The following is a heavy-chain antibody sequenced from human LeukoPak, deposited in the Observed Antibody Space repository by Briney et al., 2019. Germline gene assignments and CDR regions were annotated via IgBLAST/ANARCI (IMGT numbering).Heavy chain of an antibody. J-gene: IGHJ4*02. Sequence: SETLSLTCTVSGGSMSSYYWSWIRQPPGKGLEWIGYTYYSGNTNYSPSLKSRVTISVDTSKNQFSLKVSSVTAADTAVYYCARVFHDSSGYPFDYWGQGTLVAVSS. D-gene: IGHD3-22*01. CDR3: ARVFHDSSGYPFDY. V-gene: IGHV4-59*01. CDR1: GGSMSSYY. CDR2: TYYSGNT.